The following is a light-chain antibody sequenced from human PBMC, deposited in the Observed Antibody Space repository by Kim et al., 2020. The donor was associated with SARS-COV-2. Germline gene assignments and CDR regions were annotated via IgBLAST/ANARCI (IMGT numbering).Light chain of an antibody. CDR1: NSNIGGNN. V-gene: IGLV1-44*01. CDR2: SND. Sequence: VLTQPPSASGTPGQRVTISCSGSNSNIGGNNVNWYQQLPGTAPKLLIYSNDQRPSGVPDRFSASKSGTSASLAITGLQSEDEADYYCATWEGSLNDFVFGTGTKVTVL. CDR3: ATWEGSLNDFV. J-gene: IGLJ1*01.